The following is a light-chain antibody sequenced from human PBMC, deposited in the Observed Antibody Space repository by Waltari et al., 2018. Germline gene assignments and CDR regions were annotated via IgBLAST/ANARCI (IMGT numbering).Light chain of an antibody. V-gene: IGKV1-39*01. CDR2: AAS. CDR1: QSISNY. Sequence: IQMTQSPSSLSASVGYRVTITGWASQSISNYLNWYQQKPGKAHKLLIYAASRLQTGVPSRFIGSGSGTDFTLNISSLQPEDFASYYCQQSYATPYTFGQGTKREIK. J-gene: IGKJ2*01. CDR3: QQSYATPYT.